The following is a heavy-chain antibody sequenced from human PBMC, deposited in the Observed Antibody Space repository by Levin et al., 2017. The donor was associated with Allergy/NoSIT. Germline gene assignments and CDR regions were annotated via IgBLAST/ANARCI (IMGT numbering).Heavy chain of an antibody. V-gene: IGHV3-43D*03. Sequence: GESLKISCAASGFIFDDYAMHWVRQAPGKGLKWVSLVSWDGGSAYYADSVKGRFTISRDNSKNSLYLQMHTLRAEDTALYYCAKDKLSHAPSGIDYWGQGTLVTVSS. CDR2: VSWDGGSA. J-gene: IGHJ4*02. CDR3: AKDKLSHAPSGIDY. CDR1: GFIFDDYA. D-gene: IGHD3-10*01.